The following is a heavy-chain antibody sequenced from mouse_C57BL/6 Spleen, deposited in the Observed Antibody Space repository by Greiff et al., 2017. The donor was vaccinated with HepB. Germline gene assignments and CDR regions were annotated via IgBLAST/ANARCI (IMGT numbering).Heavy chain of an antibody. Sequence: QVQLQQSGPGLVQPSQSLSITCTVSGFSLTSYGVHWVRQSPGKGLEWLGGIWSGGSTDYNADFISRLSISKDNSKSQVFFKMNSLQADDAAIYYCANGEAWYFDVWGTGTTVTVSS. V-gene: IGHV2-2*01. J-gene: IGHJ1*03. CDR2: IWSGGST. CDR3: ANGEAWYFDV. CDR1: GFSLTSYG.